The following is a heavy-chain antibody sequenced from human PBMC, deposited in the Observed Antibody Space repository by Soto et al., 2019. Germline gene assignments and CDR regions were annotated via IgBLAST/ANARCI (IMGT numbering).Heavy chain of an antibody. CDR2: IYHSGST. V-gene: IGHV4-4*02. D-gene: IGHD2-2*01. CDR3: AVVPAAIGDAFDI. CDR1: GGSISSSNW. Sequence: QVQLQESGPGLVKPSGTLSLTCAVSGGSISSSNWWSWVRQPPGKGLEWIGEIYHSGSTNYHPSLRSRVTISVDKSKHQFSLKLSAVTAADTAVYYCAVVPAAIGDAFDIWGQGTMVTVSS. J-gene: IGHJ3*02.